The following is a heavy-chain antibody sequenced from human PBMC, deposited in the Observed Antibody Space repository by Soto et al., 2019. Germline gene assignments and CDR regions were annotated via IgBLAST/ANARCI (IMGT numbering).Heavy chain of an antibody. CDR2: ITDRGTST. CDR1: GLTFSSYA. V-gene: IGHV3-23*01. Sequence: GGSLRLSCVASGLTFSSYAMNWLRQAPGKGLEWVSAITDRGTSTYYADSVKGRLTISRDNSKTTLYLQMSSLRAEDTAVYYCARDQYDFWSSYGPYYYGMAVWGQGTTVTVSS. CDR3: ARDQYDFWSSYGPYYYGMAV. J-gene: IGHJ6*02. D-gene: IGHD3-3*01.